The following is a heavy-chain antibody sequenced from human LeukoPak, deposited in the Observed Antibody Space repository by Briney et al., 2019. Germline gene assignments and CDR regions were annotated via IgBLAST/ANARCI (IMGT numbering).Heavy chain of an antibody. Sequence: SETLSLTCTVSGGSISSYYWSWIRQPAGKGLEWIGRIYTSGSTNYNPSLKSRVTMSVDTSKNQLSLKLSSVTAADTAVYYCARVSGITMIVVVNSDASDIWGQGTMVTVSS. V-gene: IGHV4-4*07. J-gene: IGHJ3*02. CDR3: ARVSGITMIVVVNSDASDI. CDR1: GGSISSYY. CDR2: IYTSGST. D-gene: IGHD3-22*01.